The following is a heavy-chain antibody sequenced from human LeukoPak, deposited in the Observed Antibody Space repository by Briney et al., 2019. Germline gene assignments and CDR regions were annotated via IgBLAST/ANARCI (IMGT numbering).Heavy chain of an antibody. D-gene: IGHD1-26*01. J-gene: IGHJ4*02. CDR2: IKEDGSEK. CDR3: ARDKRVGPTLFDY. CDR1: GFTFGSYW. V-gene: IGHV3-7*01. Sequence: GGSLRLSCVAYGFTFGSYWMSWVRQAPGKGLEWVANIKEDGSEKHYMDSVKGRFTISRDNAKNSLYLQMSSLGAEDTAVYYCARDKRVGPTLFDYWGQGTVVTVSS.